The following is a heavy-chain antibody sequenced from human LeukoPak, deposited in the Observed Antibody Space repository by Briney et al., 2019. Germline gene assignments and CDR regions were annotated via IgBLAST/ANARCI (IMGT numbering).Heavy chain of an antibody. D-gene: IGHD3-3*01. CDR3: ARDLVFRYYDFWSGYYYMDV. CDR1: GYTFTSYY. J-gene: IGHJ6*03. V-gene: IGHV1-46*01. Sequence: ASVKVSCKASGYTFTSYYMHWVRQAPGQGLEWMGIINPRGGSTSYAQKFQGRVTMSRDMSTSTVYMELSSLRSEDTAVYYCARDLVFRYYDFWSGYYYMDVWGKGTTVTVSS. CDR2: INPRGGST.